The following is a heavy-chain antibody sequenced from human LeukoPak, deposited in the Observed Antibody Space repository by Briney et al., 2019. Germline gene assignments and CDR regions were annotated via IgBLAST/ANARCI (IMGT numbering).Heavy chain of an antibody. V-gene: IGHV3-21*01. D-gene: IGHD4-17*01. CDR2: ISTSSYI. J-gene: IGHJ5*02. CDR3: ARDGYGDYCRHH. CDR1: GFPFSSYI. Sequence: PGGSLSLSCAASGFPFSSYILNWVRQAPGKGLEWVSSISTSSYIYYADSVKGRFTISRNNAKNALYLQMNSLRAEDTGVYYCARDGYGDYCRHHWGQGTLVTVSS.